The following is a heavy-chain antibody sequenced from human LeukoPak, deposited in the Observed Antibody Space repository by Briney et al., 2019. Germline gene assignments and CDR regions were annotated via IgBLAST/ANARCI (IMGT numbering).Heavy chain of an antibody. V-gene: IGHV1-8*03. D-gene: IGHD2-2*01. CDR1: GYTFTSYD. CDR3: ARGLRIPATEFKCYDYYMDV. CDR2: MNPDSGNA. Sequence: ASVKVSCKTSGYTFTSYDINWVRQATAQGLEGMGWMNPDSGNAGYVQRFQGRVTITRNTSISTAYMELSSLRSDDTAVYYCARGLRIPATEFKCYDYYMDVWGKGTTVTLSS. J-gene: IGHJ6*03.